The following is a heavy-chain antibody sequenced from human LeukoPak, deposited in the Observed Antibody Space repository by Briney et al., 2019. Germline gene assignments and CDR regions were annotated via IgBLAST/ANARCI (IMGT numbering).Heavy chain of an antibody. Sequence: SETLSLTCTVSGDSISSSSYYWGWIRQPPGKGLEWIGSISFSGNTYYNPSLKSRVTISADASKNQFSLRLTSVTAADTAVYYCANSPRGTEYFHHWGQGTLVTVSS. CDR3: ANSPRGTEYFHH. CDR2: ISFSGNT. V-gene: IGHV4-39*01. J-gene: IGHJ1*01. CDR1: GDSISSSSYY. D-gene: IGHD4-23*01.